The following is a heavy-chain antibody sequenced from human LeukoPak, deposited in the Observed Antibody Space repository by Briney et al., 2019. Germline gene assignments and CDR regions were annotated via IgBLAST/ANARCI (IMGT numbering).Heavy chain of an antibody. J-gene: IGHJ4*02. CDR3: AKARLSSVVITNFDY. CDR1: ALTFSSYA. D-gene: IGHD3-22*01. Sequence: GGPLRLSCAASALTFSSYAMSWVRQAPGKGLEWVSAISGSGGITYYTDSVKGRFTISRDNSKNTLYLQMNSLRAEDTAVYYCAKARLSSVVITNFDYWGQGTLVTVSS. V-gene: IGHV3-23*01. CDR2: ISGSGGIT.